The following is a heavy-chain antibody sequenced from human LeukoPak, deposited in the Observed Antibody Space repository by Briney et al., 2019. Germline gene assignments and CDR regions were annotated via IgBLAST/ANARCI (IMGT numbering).Heavy chain of an antibody. Sequence: GGSLRLSCAASGFTFSDSGMHWVRQAPGKGLEWVAFIRNDGRKKYYGDPVKGRFTISRDNYKNTLSLQTSSLRSEDTALYYCAKDLNYGDLFDYWGQGTLITVSS. CDR3: AKDLNYGDLFDY. D-gene: IGHD4-17*01. J-gene: IGHJ4*02. CDR1: GFTFSDSG. CDR2: IRNDGRKK. V-gene: IGHV3-30*02.